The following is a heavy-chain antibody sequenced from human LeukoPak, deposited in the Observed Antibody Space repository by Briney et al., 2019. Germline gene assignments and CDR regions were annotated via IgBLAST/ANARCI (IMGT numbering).Heavy chain of an antibody. CDR3: ARGSGVQVWSSLDY. CDR2: ISSSRSYI. CDR1: AFTFSSFG. Sequence: PGGSLRLSCAASAFTFSSFGMSWVRQAPGKGLEWVSSISSSRSYIYYADSVKGRFTISRDNAKNSLYLQMNSLRVEDTAVYYCARGSGVQVWSSLDYWGQGTLVTVSS. V-gene: IGHV3-21*01. J-gene: IGHJ4*02. D-gene: IGHD5-18*01.